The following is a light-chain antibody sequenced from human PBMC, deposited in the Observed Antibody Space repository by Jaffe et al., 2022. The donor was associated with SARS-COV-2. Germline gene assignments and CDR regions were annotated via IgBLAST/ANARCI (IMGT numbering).Light chain of an antibody. V-gene: IGKV1-5*03. CDR1: QSISSW. Sequence: DIQMTQSPSTLSASVGDRVTITCRASQSISSWLAWYQQKPGKAPKLLIYKASSLESGVPSRFIGSGSGTEFTLTISSLQPDDFATYYCQHYNTYPWTFGHGTKVEIK. J-gene: IGKJ1*01. CDR2: KAS. CDR3: QHYNTYPWT.